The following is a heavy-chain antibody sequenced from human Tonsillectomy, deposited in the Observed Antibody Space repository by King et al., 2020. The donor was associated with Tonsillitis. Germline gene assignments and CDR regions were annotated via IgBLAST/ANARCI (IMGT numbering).Heavy chain of an antibody. CDR3: AKEHPYSYGPIDY. CDR1: GFTFSSFA. Sequence: VQLVESGGGLVQPGGSLRLSCAASGFTFSSFAMSWVRQAPGKGLEWVSVVSGSGGGTYYADSVKGRFTISRDNSKNTLYLQMNSLRAEDTAVYYCAKEHPYSYGPIDYWGQGTQVTVSS. J-gene: IGHJ4*02. CDR2: VSGSGGGT. D-gene: IGHD5-18*01. V-gene: IGHV3-23*04.